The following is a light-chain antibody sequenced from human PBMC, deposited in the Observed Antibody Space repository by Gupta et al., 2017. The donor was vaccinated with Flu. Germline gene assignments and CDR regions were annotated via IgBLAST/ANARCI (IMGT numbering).Light chain of an antibody. Sequence: TMSSTGASSHVNYYAYGSQNQPDPGQVPSLLVYDVSRRPIGVPVRFSGSKSGNSSSLTVSELQADADADYFCCANTGTLNSVFGTGTKVTVL. CDR1: SSHVNYYAY. V-gene: IGLV2-11*03. J-gene: IGLJ1*01. CDR2: DVS. CDR3: CANTGTLNSV.